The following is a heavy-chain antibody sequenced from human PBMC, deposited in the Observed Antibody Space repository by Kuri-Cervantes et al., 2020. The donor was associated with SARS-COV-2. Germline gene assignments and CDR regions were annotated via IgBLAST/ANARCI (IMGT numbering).Heavy chain of an antibody. D-gene: IGHD7-27*01. Sequence: GGSLRLSCAVSGFPFSSYAMTWVRQPPGKGLEWVSSLSGSGISTYYAGSVKGRFTISRDNSKNTLYLQMNSLRAEDTAVYYCAREHLGIGAFDIWGQGTMVTVSS. V-gene: IGHV3-23*01. J-gene: IGHJ3*02. CDR2: LSGSGIST. CDR3: AREHLGIGAFDI. CDR1: GFPFSSYA.